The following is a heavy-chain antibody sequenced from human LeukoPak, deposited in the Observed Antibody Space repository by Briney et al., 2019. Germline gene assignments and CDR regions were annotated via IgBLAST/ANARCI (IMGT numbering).Heavy chain of an antibody. Sequence: GASAKVSCKASGYTFTGYYMHWVRQAPGQGLEWMGWINPNSGGTNYAQKFQGRVTMTRDTSISTAYMELSRLRSDDTAVYYCARSYGDYYDWYFDLWGRGTLVTVSS. CDR1: GYTFTGYY. D-gene: IGHD4-17*01. V-gene: IGHV1-2*02. CDR3: ARSYGDYYDWYFDL. CDR2: INPNSGGT. J-gene: IGHJ2*01.